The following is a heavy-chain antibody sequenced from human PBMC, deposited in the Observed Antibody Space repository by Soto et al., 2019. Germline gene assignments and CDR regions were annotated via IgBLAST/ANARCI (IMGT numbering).Heavy chain of an antibody. V-gene: IGHV1-18*01. J-gene: IGHJ3*02. D-gene: IGHD3-3*01. Sequence: ASVKVSCKASGYTFTSYGISWVRQAPGQGLEWMGWTSAYNGNTNYAQKLQGRVTMTTDTSTSTAYMELRSLRSDDTAVYYCARELPTTIFGVVNAFDIWRQGTMVTVSS. CDR3: ARELPTTIFGVVNAFDI. CDR1: GYTFTSYG. CDR2: TSAYNGNT.